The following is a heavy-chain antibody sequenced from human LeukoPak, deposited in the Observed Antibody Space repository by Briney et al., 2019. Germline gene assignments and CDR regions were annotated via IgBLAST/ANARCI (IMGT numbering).Heavy chain of an antibody. D-gene: IGHD3-3*01. CDR2: INPNSGGT. V-gene: IGHV1-2*02. CDR1: GYTFTGYY. J-gene: IGHJ5*02. CDR3: ARGVYENNWFDP. Sequence: ASVKVSCKASGYTFTGYYMHWVRQAPGQGLEWMGWINPNSGGTNYAQKFQGRVTMTRDTSISTAYMELSRLRSDDTAVYYSARGVYENNWFDPWGQGTLVTVSS.